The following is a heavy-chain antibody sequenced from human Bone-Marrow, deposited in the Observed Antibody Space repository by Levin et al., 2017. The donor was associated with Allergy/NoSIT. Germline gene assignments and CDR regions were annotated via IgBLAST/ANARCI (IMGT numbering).Heavy chain of an antibody. V-gene: IGHV5-51*01. CDR1: GYNFSTYW. CDR2: IYPRDSDT. CDR3: ARHGRKSTLVIDY. J-gene: IGHJ4*02. Sequence: RGESLKISCQASGYNFSTYWIGWVRQMPGKGLEWMGIIYPRDSDTRYSPSFEGQFTLSSDKSLNTAYLQWSSLKASDTAIYDCARHGRKSTLVIDYWGLGTLVTVSS. D-gene: IGHD6-6*01.